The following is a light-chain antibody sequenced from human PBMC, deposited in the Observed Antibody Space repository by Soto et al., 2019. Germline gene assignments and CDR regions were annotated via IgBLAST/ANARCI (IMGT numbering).Light chain of an antibody. CDR2: AAS. CDR3: LQDYTYPLT. CDR1: QGVKND. Sequence: IQMTQSPSSLSASVLYRVTITFLASQGVKNDLGWYQQKPGKAPKLLIYAASSLQSGVPSRFSGSGSGTDFTLTITSLQPEDFATYYCLQDYTYPLTFGGGTKVDIK. J-gene: IGKJ4*01. V-gene: IGKV1-6*01.